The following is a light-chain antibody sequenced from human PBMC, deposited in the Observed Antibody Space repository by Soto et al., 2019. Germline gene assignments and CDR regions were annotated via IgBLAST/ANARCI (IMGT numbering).Light chain of an antibody. CDR1: QGISSY. Sequence: AIRMTQSPSSFSASTGDRVTITCRASQGISSYLAWYQQKPGKAPKLLIYAASTLQSGVPSRFSGSGSGTDFTLNISSLQSEDFATYYCQQYYSYLRTFGQGTKVEIK. CDR3: QQYYSYLRT. J-gene: IGKJ1*01. CDR2: AAS. V-gene: IGKV1-8*01.